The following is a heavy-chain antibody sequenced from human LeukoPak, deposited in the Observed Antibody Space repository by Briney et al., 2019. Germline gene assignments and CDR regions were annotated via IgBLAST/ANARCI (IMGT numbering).Heavy chain of an antibody. D-gene: IGHD1-7*01. CDR3: ARDTNWNYVNFDY. CDR1: GYTFTSYG. Sequence: ASVKVSCKASGYTFTSYGISWVRQAPGQGLEWMGWISTYNGNTNYTQKLQGRVSMTTDTSTSTAYMELRSLRSDDTAVYFCARDTNWNYVNFDYWGQGTLVTVSS. CDR2: ISTYNGNT. J-gene: IGHJ4*02. V-gene: IGHV1-18*01.